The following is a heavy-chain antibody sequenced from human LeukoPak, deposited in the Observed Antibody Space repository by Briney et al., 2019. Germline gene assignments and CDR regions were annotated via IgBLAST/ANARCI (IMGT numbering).Heavy chain of an antibody. D-gene: IGHD2-15*01. CDR2: IYYIGST. V-gene: IGHV4-39*07. J-gene: IGHJ3*02. CDR1: GDSISSSPYY. Sequence: SETLSLTCTVSGDSISSSPYYWGWVRQPPGKGLEWIGSIYYIGSTHYNPSLKRRVTISVDTSKNQFSLKLSSVTAADTAVYYCARVQGIDAFDIWGQGTMVTVSS. CDR3: ARVQGIDAFDI.